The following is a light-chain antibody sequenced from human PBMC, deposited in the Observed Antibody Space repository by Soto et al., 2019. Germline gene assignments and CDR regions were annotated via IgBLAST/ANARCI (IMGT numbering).Light chain of an antibody. Sequence: DIQMTQSPSTLSASVGDRVTITCRASQSISSWLAWYQQKPGKAPKLLIYDASSLESGVPSRFSGSGSGTEFTLTSSSLQPDDFATYYCQQCNSYSWTFGQGTKVEIK. V-gene: IGKV1-5*01. CDR1: QSISSW. CDR2: DAS. J-gene: IGKJ1*01. CDR3: QQCNSYSWT.